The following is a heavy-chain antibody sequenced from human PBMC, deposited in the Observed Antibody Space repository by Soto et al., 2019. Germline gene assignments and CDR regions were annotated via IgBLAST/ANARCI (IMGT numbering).Heavy chain of an antibody. CDR2: MYHGGRT. J-gene: IGHJ4*02. Sequence: SATLSLTCTVSGDSATNYFWSWMRQPPGKGLEWIGHMYHGGRTNYSPSLKSRVTMSLDSSRNQFSLNLSSVTAADTAVYFCARDPGYCTNGVCPIFDFWGQGLLVTVSS. CDR3: ARDPGYCTNGVCPIFDF. V-gene: IGHV4-59*02. CDR1: GDSATNYF. D-gene: IGHD2-8*01.